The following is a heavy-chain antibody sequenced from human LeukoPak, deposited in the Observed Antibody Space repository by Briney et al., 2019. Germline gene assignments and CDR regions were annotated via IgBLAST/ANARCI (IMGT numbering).Heavy chain of an antibody. Sequence: PGGSLRLSCEASGFTFSTNWMTWVRQAPGKGLEWVANINQHGSEKYYVDSVKGRFTIPRDNAKNSLYLQMDSLRAEDTAMYYYARFGPPNWYFDLWGRGTLVTVSS. D-gene: IGHD3-10*01. CDR3: ARFGPPNWYFDL. CDR1: GFTFSTNW. CDR2: INQHGSEK. J-gene: IGHJ2*01. V-gene: IGHV3-7*01.